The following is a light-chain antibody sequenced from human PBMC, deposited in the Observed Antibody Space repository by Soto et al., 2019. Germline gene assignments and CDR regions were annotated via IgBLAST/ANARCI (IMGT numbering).Light chain of an antibody. CDR3: ETWDGNIQV. CDR1: SGHSRYF. J-gene: IGLJ3*02. CDR2: LEGGGGY. Sequence: QPVLTQSSSASASLGSSVKLTCTLSSGHSRYFIAWHQQQPGKAPRYLMKLEGGGGYIRGSGVPDRFSGSSTGADRYLTISNLQSEDEADYHWETWDGNIQVFGGGTKLTVL. V-gene: IGLV4-60*03.